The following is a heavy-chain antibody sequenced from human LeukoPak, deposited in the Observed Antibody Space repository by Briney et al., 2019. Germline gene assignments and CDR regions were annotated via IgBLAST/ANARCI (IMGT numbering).Heavy chain of an antibody. CDR1: GFTVSSNY. V-gene: IGHV3-66*01. CDR3: ARGGYSGYDSVRRRVDY. D-gene: IGHD5-12*01. J-gene: IGHJ4*02. CDR2: IYSGGST. Sequence: GGSLRLSCAASGFTVSSNYMSWVRQAPGKGLEWVSVIYSGGSTYYADSVKGRFTISRDNSKNTLYPQMNSLRAEDTAVYYCARGGYSGYDSVRRRVDYWGQGTLVTVSS.